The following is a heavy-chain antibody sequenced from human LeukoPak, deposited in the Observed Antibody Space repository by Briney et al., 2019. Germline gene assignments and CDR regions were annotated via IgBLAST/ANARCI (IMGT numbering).Heavy chain of an antibody. CDR3: ARDGYYDSSGYRRNYYFDY. CDR1: GYTFTSYY. CDR2: IIPIFGTA. V-gene: IGHV1-69*13. J-gene: IGHJ4*02. D-gene: IGHD3-22*01. Sequence: GASVKVSCKASGYTFTSYYMHWVRQAPGQGLEWMGGIIPIFGTANYAQKFQGRVTITADESTSTAYMELSSLRSEDTAVYYCARDGYYDSSGYRRNYYFDYWGQGTLVTVSS.